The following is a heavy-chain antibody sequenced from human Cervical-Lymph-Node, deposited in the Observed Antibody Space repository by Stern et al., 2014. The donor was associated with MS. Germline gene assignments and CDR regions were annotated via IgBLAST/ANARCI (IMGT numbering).Heavy chain of an antibody. V-gene: IGHV3-33*01. J-gene: IGHJ6*02. CDR2: ICDDGSNK. Sequence: VQLEESGGGVVQPGGSLRLSWAAAGFTFSSYGMHWVRQAPGRGLGGVAVICDDGSNKYYADSVKGRFTISRDNSKNTLYLQMNSLRAEDTAVYYCARTYSGSYYSYYYGMDVWGQGTTVTVSS. CDR3: ARTYSGSYYSYYYGMDV. D-gene: IGHD1-26*01. CDR1: GFTFSSYG.